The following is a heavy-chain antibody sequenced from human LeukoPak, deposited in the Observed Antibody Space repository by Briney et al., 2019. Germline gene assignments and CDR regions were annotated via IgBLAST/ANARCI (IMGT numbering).Heavy chain of an antibody. Sequence: EASVKVSCKSSGFTFTDHYIHWVRQGPGRGLEWMGYIGPHSTFTSSPQEFQGRVTMTRDASMSTAYMELTRLTSDDTAVYYCVREGEGPLSKDFDYWGQGTLVTVSS. D-gene: IGHD2/OR15-2a*01. J-gene: IGHJ4*02. CDR3: VREGEGPLSKDFDY. V-gene: IGHV1-2*02. CDR1: GFTFTDHY. CDR2: IGPHSTFT.